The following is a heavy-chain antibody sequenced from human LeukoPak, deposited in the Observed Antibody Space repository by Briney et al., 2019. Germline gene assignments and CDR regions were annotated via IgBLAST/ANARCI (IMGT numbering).Heavy chain of an antibody. CDR2: IYHTGSI. CDR3: ARVYSSSWYTALKQYYFDY. V-gene: IGHV4-30-2*02. CDR1: GGSISSGGYS. D-gene: IGHD6-13*01. Sequence: PSETLSLTCAVSGGSISSGGYSWSWIRQPPGKGLEWIAFIYHTGSIYYNSSLTSRASISVDTSKNQFSLKLSSVTAADTAVYYCARVYSSSWYTALKQYYFDYWGQGTLVTVSS. J-gene: IGHJ4*02.